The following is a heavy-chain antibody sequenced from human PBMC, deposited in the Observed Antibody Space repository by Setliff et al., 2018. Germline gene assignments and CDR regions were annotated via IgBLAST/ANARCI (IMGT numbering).Heavy chain of an antibody. V-gene: IGHV5-51*01. CDR1: GSSFTSYW. Sequence: ESLKISCKGSGSSFTSYWIAWVRQMPGKGLEWMGIIYPGDSDTRYSPSFQGQVTISADRSTRTAYLQWSSLKASDTAFYYCARSDYGDYFAWDSYGMDVWGQGTTVTVSS. J-gene: IGHJ6*02. D-gene: IGHD4-17*01. CDR3: ARSDYGDYFAWDSYGMDV. CDR2: IYPGDSDT.